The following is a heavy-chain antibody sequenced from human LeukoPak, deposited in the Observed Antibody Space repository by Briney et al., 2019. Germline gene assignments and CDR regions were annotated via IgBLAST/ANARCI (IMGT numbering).Heavy chain of an antibody. V-gene: IGHV3-11*01. CDR2: ICSSGNTI. Sequence: GGSLRLSCAASGFTFSDYYMSWIRQAPGKGVEWVSYICSSGNTIYYAASEKGRFTISRDNAKNSLYLQMNSLRAEDTAVYYCARDAAAAGPYYYYGMDVWGQGTTVTVSS. CDR1: GFTFSDYY. D-gene: IGHD6-13*01. CDR3: ARDAAAAGPYYYYGMDV. J-gene: IGHJ6*02.